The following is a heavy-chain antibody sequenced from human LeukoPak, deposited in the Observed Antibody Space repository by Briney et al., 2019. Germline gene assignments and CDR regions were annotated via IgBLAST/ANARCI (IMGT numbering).Heavy chain of an antibody. V-gene: IGHV3-21*01. CDR1: RFTFSSYS. D-gene: IGHD3-9*01. Sequence: GGSLRLSCAASRFTFSSYSMNWVRQAPGKGLAWVSSINSSSSYIYYADSVKGRFTISRDNAKNPLYLQMNSLKADDPAVYYCATLTGYYNVAVDYWGQGTLVSVSS. CDR2: INSSSSYI. J-gene: IGHJ4*02. CDR3: ATLTGYYNVAVDY.